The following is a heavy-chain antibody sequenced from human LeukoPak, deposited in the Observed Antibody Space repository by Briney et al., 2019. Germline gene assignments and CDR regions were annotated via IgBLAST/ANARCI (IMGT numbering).Heavy chain of an antibody. J-gene: IGHJ6*02. CDR2: INPSSGST. Sequence: GASEKVSCKASGYSFPSYYLHWVRQAPGQGLEWMGVINPSSGSTRYAQKFQDRVTMTRDTSTSTVYMELSGLRSEDTAVYYCARQTPYQAPASIYYFYGMDVWGHGTTVTVSS. CDR1: GYSFPSYY. V-gene: IGHV1-46*01. D-gene: IGHD2-15*01. CDR3: ARQTPYQAPASIYYFYGMDV.